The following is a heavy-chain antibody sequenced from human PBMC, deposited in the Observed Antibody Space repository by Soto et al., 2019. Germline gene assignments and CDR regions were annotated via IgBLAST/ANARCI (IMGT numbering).Heavy chain of an antibody. CDR2: ISGDNGDT. D-gene: IGHD3-3*01. CDR3: ARYDGRKDYGLDV. J-gene: IGHJ6*02. CDR1: GYTFSSYG. V-gene: IGHV1-18*01. Sequence: QLVQSRPELKKPGASVRGSCTASGYTFSSYGISWVRQAPGQGLEWMAWISGDNGDTNYAQNFQGRLTMTTDTSTSTVYMELRSLRSDDTAVYYCARYDGRKDYGLDVWGQGTPVTVSS.